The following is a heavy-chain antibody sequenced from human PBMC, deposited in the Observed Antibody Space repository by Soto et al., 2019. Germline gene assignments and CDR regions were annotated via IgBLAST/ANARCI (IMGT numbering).Heavy chain of an antibody. Sequence: ASGGGVVQPGRSLRLSCAASGFTFSPYGMHWVRQAPGKGLEWVAVISYDGSTKYYADSVKGRFTISRDNSNNTLYLQMNSLRADDTAVYYCAKDLGGSYPERYYYYGMDIWGQGTTVTVSS. J-gene: IGHJ6*02. V-gene: IGHV3-30*18. CDR1: GFTFSPYG. D-gene: IGHD1-26*01. CDR3: AKDLGGSYPERYYYYGMDI. CDR2: ISYDGSTK.